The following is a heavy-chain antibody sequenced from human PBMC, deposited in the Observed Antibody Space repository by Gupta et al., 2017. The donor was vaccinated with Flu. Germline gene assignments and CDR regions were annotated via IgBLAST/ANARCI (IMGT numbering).Heavy chain of an antibody. Sequence: QVQLQESGPGLVKPSETLSLTCTVSGGPISSYYWSWIRQPPGKGLEWIGYIYYSGSTNYNPSLKSRVTISVDTSKNQFSLKLSSVTAADTAVYYCARESQITMVRGVIITRAFDIWGQGTMVTVSS. CDR2: IYYSGST. V-gene: IGHV4-59*01. D-gene: IGHD3-10*01. CDR3: ARESQITMVRGVIITRAFDI. J-gene: IGHJ3*02. CDR1: GGPISSYY.